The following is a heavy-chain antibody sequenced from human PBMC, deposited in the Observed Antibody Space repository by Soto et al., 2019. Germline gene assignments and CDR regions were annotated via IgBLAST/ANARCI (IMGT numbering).Heavy chain of an antibody. Sequence: ASVKVSCKVSGSRFSNYVISWVRQAPGHGLEWLGRIIPIFNSTKYAQSFQGRVTITAEKSTSTASLELSSLRSDDTAVYYCAREGRGKKAGYNGLVSLGYWGQGTLVTVSS. CDR1: GSRFSNYV. J-gene: IGHJ4*02. V-gene: IGHV1-69*06. D-gene: IGHD2-2*02. CDR3: AREGRGKKAGYNGLVSLGY. CDR2: IIPIFNST.